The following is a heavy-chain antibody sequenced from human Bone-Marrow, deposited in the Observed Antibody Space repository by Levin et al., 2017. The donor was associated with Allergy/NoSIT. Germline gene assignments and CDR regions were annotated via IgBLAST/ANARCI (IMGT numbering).Heavy chain of an antibody. D-gene: IGHD1-26*01. V-gene: IGHV4-39*01. CDR3: ARLTVYSPIIVGATTLEP. J-gene: IGHJ5*02. CDR1: GGSISSSSYY. Sequence: SQTLSLTCTVSGGSISSSSYYWGWIRQPPGKGLEWIGSIYYSGSTYYNPSLKSRVTISVDTSKNQFSLKLSSVTAADTAVYYCARLTVYSPIIVGATTLEPWGQGTLVTVSS. CDR2: IYYSGST.